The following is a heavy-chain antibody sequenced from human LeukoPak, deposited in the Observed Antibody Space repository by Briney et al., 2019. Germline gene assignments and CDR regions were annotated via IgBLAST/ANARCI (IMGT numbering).Heavy chain of an antibody. CDR1: GFTFTSYG. CDR2: ISFDGSNK. J-gene: IGHJ4*02. CDR3: ARNHDSSGYYLSY. V-gene: IGHV3-30*03. D-gene: IGHD3-22*01. Sequence: GGSLRLSCAASGFTFTSYGMHWVRQAPGKGLEWVALISFDGSNKYYADSVKGRFTISRDNSKNTLYLQMNSLRSEDTAVYYCARNHDSSGYYLSYWGQGTLVTVSS.